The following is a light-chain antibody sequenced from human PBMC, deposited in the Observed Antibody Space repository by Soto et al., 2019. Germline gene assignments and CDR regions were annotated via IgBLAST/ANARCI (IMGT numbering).Light chain of an antibody. V-gene: IGKV3-15*01. CDR2: GAS. J-gene: IGKJ1*01. CDR1: QNINTK. Sequence: EIVMTQSPVTLSVSPGDRATLSCRASQNINTKLAWYQQMPGQAPRLLIHGASTRATGIPARFSGSGSGTEFTLTISSLQSEDFAVYYCQQYNNWPPWTFGQGTKVEIK. CDR3: QQYNNWPPWT.